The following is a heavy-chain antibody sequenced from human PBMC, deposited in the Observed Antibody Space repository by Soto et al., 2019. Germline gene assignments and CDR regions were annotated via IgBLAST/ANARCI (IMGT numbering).Heavy chain of an antibody. J-gene: IGHJ3*02. CDR3: AKAQSHGCDI. V-gene: IGHV3-30*18. Sequence: QVHLVESGGGVVQPGRSLRLSCAVSGFTFSSYGMYWVRQTPGKGPEWVAVISDDGSSKSYADSVKGLLSISRVNSKKALYLKMNRLRDEDTAVYYCAKAQSHGCDIWGQGKMVTVS. CDR1: GFTFSSYG. CDR2: ISDDGSSK.